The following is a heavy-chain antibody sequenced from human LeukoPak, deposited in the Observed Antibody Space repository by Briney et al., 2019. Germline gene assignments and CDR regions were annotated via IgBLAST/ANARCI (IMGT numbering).Heavy chain of an antibody. D-gene: IGHD2-21*02. V-gene: IGHV1-2*02. Sequence: ASVKVSCKASGYTFTGYYMHWVRQAPGQGLEWMGWINPNSGGTNYAQKFQGRVTMTRDMSTSTVYMELSSLRPEDTAVYYCARDPGRYCGGDCDVGSVADAFDIWGQGTMVTVSS. CDR1: GYTFTGYY. CDR2: INPNSGGT. CDR3: ARDPGRYCGGDCDVGSVADAFDI. J-gene: IGHJ3*02.